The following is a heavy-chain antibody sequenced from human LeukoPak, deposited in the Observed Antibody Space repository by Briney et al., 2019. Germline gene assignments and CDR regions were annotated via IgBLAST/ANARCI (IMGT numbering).Heavy chain of an antibody. CDR2: ISSSSSYI. D-gene: IGHD3-22*01. J-gene: IGHJ4*02. CDR3: ARDFGTYYYDSSGYS. Sequence: GGSLRLSCAXSVXXFSSYSMNWVRQAPGKGLEWVSSISSSSSYIYYADSVKGRFTISRDNVKNSLYLQMNSLRAEDTAVYYCARDFGTYYYDSSGYSWGQGTLVTVSS. V-gene: IGHV3-21*01. CDR1: VXXFSSYS.